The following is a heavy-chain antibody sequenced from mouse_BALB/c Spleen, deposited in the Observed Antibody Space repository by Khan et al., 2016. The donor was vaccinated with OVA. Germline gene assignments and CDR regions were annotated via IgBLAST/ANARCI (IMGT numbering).Heavy chain of an antibody. CDR1: GYIFTSYW. Sequence: VQLQQSGAELVRPGASVKLSCKTSGYIFTSYWIHWVKQRSGQGLEWIARIYPGTDNSYYNEKFKDKATLTADKSSSTAYMQLSSLKSEDSDVYFCAREEAVYHFDHWGQGTTLTVSS. D-gene: IGHD3-3*01. CDR2: IYPGTDNS. J-gene: IGHJ2*01. CDR3: AREEAVYHFDH. V-gene: IGHV1S132*01.